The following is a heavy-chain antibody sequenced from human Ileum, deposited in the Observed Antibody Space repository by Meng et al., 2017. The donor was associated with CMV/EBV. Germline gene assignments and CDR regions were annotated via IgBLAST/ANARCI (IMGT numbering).Heavy chain of an antibody. CDR1: GESFSDYD. CDR3: ARSGNFAYFDY. D-gene: IGHD1-26*01. J-gene: IGHJ4*02. V-gene: IGHV4-34*01. Sequence: LTCAVSGESFSDYDWSWIRQPPGKGLEWIGEINHSGTTNYNPSLKSRVTISVDTSKNQFSLNLNSVTAADTAVYYCARSGNFAYFDYWGQGTVVTVSS. CDR2: INHSGTT.